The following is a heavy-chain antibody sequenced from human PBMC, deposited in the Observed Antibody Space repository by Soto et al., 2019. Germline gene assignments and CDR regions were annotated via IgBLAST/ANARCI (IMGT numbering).Heavy chain of an antibody. J-gene: IGHJ4*02. CDR2: IYHSGNT. CDR3: ARRWGEGRVDY. CDR1: GCSISSSNW. V-gene: IGHV4-4*02. D-gene: IGHD3-10*01. Sequence: QVQLQESGPGLVKPSGSLSLTCAVSGCSISSSNWWRWVRQPPGKGLEWIGEIYHSGNTNYNPSLQSRVTMAVDKSRNQFSLKLSSVTAADTAVYYCARRWGEGRVDYWGQGTLVTVSS.